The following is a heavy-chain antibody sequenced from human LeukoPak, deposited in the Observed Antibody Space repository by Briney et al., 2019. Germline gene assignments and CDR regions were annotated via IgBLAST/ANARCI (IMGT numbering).Heavy chain of an antibody. Sequence: TGGSLRLSCAASGFTFSDYYMSWIRQAPGKGLEWVSYISSSSSTIYYADSVKGRFTISRDNAKNSLYLQVNSLRDEDTAVYYCARDRTYSNYERSFDYWGQGTLVTVSS. J-gene: IGHJ4*02. CDR3: ARDRTYSNYERSFDY. D-gene: IGHD4-11*01. V-gene: IGHV3-11*04. CDR2: ISSSSSTI. CDR1: GFTFSDYY.